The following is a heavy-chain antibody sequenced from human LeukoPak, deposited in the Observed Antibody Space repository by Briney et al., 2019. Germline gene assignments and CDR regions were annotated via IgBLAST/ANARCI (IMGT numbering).Heavy chain of an antibody. CDR3: AREGDGYNKLALNFDY. CDR1: GGSISSGDYY. V-gene: IGHV4-30-4*08. D-gene: IGHD5-24*01. CDR2: IYYSGST. Sequence: SQTLSLTCTVSGGSISSGDYYWSWIRQPPGKGLEWIGYIYYSGSTYYNPSLKSRVTISVDTSKNQFSLKLSSVTAADTAVYYCAREGDGYNKLALNFDYWGQGTLVTVSS. J-gene: IGHJ4*02.